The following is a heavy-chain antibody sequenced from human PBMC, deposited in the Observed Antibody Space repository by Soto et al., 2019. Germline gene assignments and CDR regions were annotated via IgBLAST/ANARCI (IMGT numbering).Heavy chain of an antibody. Sequence: ASVKVSCKASGGTFSSYAISWVRQAPGQGLEWMGGIIPIFGTANYAQKFQGRVTITADESTSTAYMELSSLRSEDTAVYYCARAAKEYYYGSGSYYPFDYWGQGTLVTVSS. CDR2: IIPIFGTA. CDR1: GGTFSSYA. J-gene: IGHJ4*02. D-gene: IGHD3-10*01. V-gene: IGHV1-69*13. CDR3: ARAAKEYYYGSGSYYPFDY.